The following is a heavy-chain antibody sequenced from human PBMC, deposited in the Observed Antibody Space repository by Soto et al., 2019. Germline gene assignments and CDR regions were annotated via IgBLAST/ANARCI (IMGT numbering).Heavy chain of an antibody. V-gene: IGHV3-23*01. CDR1: GFAFRTYA. CDR3: AKTGPYCGGDGSRYFYGMDV. CDR2: IWGSGDRT. J-gene: IGHJ6*02. D-gene: IGHD2-21*02. Sequence: GGSLRLSCAASGFAFRTYAMAWVRRAPGKGLEWVSGIWGSGDRTFYADSVKGRFTISRDNSRNTLYLQMYSLTAEDTALYYCAKTGPYCGGDGSRYFYGMDVWGQGTTVTVSS.